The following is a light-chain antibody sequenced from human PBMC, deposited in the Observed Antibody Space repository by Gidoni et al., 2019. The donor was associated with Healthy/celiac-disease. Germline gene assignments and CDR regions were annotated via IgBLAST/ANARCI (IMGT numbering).Light chain of an antibody. V-gene: IGKV1-39*01. CDR1: QRISSY. Sequence: LQMTQSPSSLSASVVDRVTITCRASQRISSYLNWYQQKPGKAPKLLIYAASSLQSGVPSRFSGSGSGTDFTLTISSLQPEDVATYYCQQSYSTPYSFGQGTKLEIK. CDR3: QQSYSTPYS. J-gene: IGKJ2*03. CDR2: AAS.